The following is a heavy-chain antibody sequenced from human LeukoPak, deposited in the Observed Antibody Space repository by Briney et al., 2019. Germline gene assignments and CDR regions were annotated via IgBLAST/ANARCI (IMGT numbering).Heavy chain of an antibody. D-gene: IGHD6-19*01. CDR3: AKFRAGLELGDAFDI. V-gene: IGHV3-23*01. CDR2: ISGSGGST. CDR1: GFTFSSYA. Sequence: GGSLRLSCAASGFTFSSYAMSWVRQAPGKGLEWVSAISGSGGSTYYADSVKGRFTIPRDNSKNTLYLQMNSLRAEDTAVYYCAKFRAGLELGDAFDIWGQGTMVTVSS. J-gene: IGHJ3*02.